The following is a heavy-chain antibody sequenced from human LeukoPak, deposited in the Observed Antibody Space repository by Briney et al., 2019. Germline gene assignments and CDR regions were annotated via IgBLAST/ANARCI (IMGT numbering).Heavy chain of an antibody. D-gene: IGHD3-16*01. CDR1: GGSISSTDYY. CDR2: IYYSGST. J-gene: IGHJ4*02. CDR3: ARRSKLGYYFDS. Sequence: SETLSLTCTVSGGSISSTDYYWGWIRQPPGKGLEWIGSIYYSGSTYYNPSLQSRVTVSVDTSKNQFSLKLSSVTAADTAVYSCARRSKLGYYFDSWGQGILVTVSS. V-gene: IGHV4-39*01.